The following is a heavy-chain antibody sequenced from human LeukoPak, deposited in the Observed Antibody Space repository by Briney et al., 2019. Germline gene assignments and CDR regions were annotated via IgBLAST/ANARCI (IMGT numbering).Heavy chain of an antibody. CDR3: ARIDDYTSGYFWGAFDI. CDR1: GYTFTGYY. V-gene: IGHV1-2*02. D-gene: IGHD3-22*01. Sequence: ASVKVSCKASGYTFTGYYMHWVRQAPGQGLEWMGWINPNSGGTNYAQKFQGRVTMTRDTSISTAYMELSRLRSDDTAAYYCARIDDYTSGYFWGAFDIWGPGTMVTVSS. CDR2: INPNSGGT. J-gene: IGHJ3*02.